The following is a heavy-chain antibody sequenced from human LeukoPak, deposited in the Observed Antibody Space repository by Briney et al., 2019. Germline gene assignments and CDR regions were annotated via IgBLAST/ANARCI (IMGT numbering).Heavy chain of an antibody. Sequence: PSDTLSLTCSVSGHSISSGYYWGWIRQPPGKGLEWIGTMYHRGSTYYNPSLKSRVTMSGDTSKNHFSLKLSSVIAADASVYYCARHRGVHSNPRFYLYYMGVWAKGNAVTVSS. CDR1: GHSISSGYY. D-gene: IGHD4-11*01. J-gene: IGHJ6*03. CDR3: ARHRGVHSNPRFYLYYMGV. V-gene: IGHV4-38-2*01. CDR2: MYHRGST.